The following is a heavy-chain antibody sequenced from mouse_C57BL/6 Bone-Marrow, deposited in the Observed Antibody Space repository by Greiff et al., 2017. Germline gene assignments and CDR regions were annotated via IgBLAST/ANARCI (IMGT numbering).Heavy chain of an antibody. Sequence: VQLQQSGAELARPGASVKLSCKASGYTFTSYGISWVKQRTGQGLEWIGEIYPRSGNTYYNEKFKGKATLTADKSSSTAYMELRSLTFEDSAVYFCARSFITTVVAPYYAMDYWGQGTSVTVSS. V-gene: IGHV1-81*01. CDR2: IYPRSGNT. CDR1: GYTFTSYG. J-gene: IGHJ4*01. CDR3: ARSFITTVVAPYYAMDY. D-gene: IGHD1-1*01.